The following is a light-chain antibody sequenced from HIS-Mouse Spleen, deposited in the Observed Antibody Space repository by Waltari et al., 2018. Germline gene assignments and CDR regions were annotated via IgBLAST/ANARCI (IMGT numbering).Light chain of an antibody. V-gene: IGLV3-10*01. Sequence: SYELTQPPSVSVSPGQTARHTCPGDALPKQYAYWYQQKSGQAPVLVIYEDSKRPSGIPERFSGSSSGTMATLTISGAQVEDEADYYCYSTDSSGNHRVFGGGTKLTVL. CDR2: EDS. J-gene: IGLJ2*01. CDR1: ALPKQY. CDR3: YSTDSSGNHRV.